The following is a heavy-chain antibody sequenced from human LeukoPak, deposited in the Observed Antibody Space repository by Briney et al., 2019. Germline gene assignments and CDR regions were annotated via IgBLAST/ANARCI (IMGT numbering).Heavy chain of an antibody. CDR2: ISNTGKT. J-gene: IGHJ5*02. V-gene: IGHV4-38-2*02. D-gene: IGHD4-23*01. CDR3: ARNHGGQDP. CDR1: GHSISTNSY. Sequence: SETLSLTCTVSGHSISTNSYWAWIRQPPGEGLEWIGCISNTGKTQNKSSLTSRVTISMDTSKNQFSLKMHSVTAADSAFYYCARNHGGQDPWGQGTLVTVSS.